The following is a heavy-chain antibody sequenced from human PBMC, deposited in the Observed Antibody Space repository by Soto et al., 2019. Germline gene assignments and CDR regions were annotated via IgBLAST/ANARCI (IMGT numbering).Heavy chain of an antibody. CDR3: AMSPVVEMATIRVNFYYFDY. CDR2: IIPIFGTA. Sequence: ASVKVSCKASGGTFSSYAISWVRQAPGQGIEWMGGIIPIFGTANYAQKFQGRVTITADESTSTAYMELSSLRSGDTAVYYCAMSPVVEMATIRVNFYYFDYWGQGTLVTVSS. V-gene: IGHV1-69*13. CDR1: GGTFSSYA. D-gene: IGHD5-12*01. J-gene: IGHJ4*02.